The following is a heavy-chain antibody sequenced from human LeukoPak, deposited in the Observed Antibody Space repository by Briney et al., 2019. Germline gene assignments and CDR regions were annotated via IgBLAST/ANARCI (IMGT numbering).Heavy chain of an antibody. CDR2: IKQDGSEK. Sequence: PGGSLRLSCAASGFTFSSYWMSWVRQAPGKGLEWVANIKQDGSEKYYVDSVKGRFTISRDNSRNTLYLQMNSLRAEDTAVYYCSRSVVTPSSWFDPWGQGTLVTVSS. CDR1: GFTFSSYW. D-gene: IGHD4-23*01. J-gene: IGHJ5*02. V-gene: IGHV3-7*01. CDR3: SRSVVTPSSWFDP.